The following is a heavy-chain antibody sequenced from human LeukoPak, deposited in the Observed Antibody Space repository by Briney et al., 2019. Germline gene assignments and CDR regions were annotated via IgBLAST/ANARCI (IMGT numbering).Heavy chain of an antibody. CDR2: ISYDGSNK. CDR1: GFTFSSYA. J-gene: IGHJ3*02. CDR3: ARDRSGTMGAFDI. V-gene: IGHV3-30*04. D-gene: IGHD2-8*01. Sequence: GGSLRLSCAASGFTFSSYAMHWVRQAPGKGLEWVAVISYDGSNKYYADSVKGRFTISRDNSKNTLYLQMNSLRAEDTAVYYCARDRSGTMGAFDIWGQGTMVTVSS.